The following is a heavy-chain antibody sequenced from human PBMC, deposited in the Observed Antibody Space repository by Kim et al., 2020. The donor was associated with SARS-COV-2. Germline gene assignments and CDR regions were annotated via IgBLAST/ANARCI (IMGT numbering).Heavy chain of an antibody. Sequence: ASVKVSCKASGYTFTSYCMSWVRQAPGQGLEWMGWISAYSGDTNYAQKLQGRVTMTTDTSTSTAYMELRSLRSHDTAVYYCARDYPYGGNSVHYYGMGVWGQGTTVTVSS. D-gene: IGHD2-21*02. J-gene: IGHJ6*02. CDR1: GYTFTSYC. CDR2: ISAYSGDT. CDR3: ARDYPYGGNSVHYYGMGV. V-gene: IGHV1-18*01.